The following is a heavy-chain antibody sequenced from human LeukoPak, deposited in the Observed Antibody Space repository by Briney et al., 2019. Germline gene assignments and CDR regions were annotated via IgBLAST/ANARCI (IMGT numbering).Heavy chain of an antibody. V-gene: IGHV1-18*01. D-gene: IGHD3-22*01. CDR1: GYTFTSYA. CDR2: ISADNGNT. CDR3: AREWGYYYYDSSDSPDDY. J-gene: IGHJ4*02. Sequence: ASVKVSCKASGYTFTSYAISWVRQAPGQGLEWMGWISADNGNTDYAQRFQGRVTMTTDTSTSTAYMELRSLRSDDTAVYYCAREWGYYYYDSSDSPDDYWGQGTLVTVSS.